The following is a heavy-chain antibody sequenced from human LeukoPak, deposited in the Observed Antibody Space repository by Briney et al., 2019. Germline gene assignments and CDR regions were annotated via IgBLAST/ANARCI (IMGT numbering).Heavy chain of an antibody. V-gene: IGHV1-69*13. J-gene: IGHJ4*02. CDR3: ARDWDSHYYDSSGYSDY. D-gene: IGHD3-22*01. CDR2: IIPIFGTA. Sequence: ASVKVSCKASGGTFSSYAISWVRQAPGQGLEWMGGIIPIFGTANYAQKFQGRVTITADESTSTAYMELSSLRSEDTAVYYCARDWDSHYYDSSGYSDYWGQGTLVTVSS. CDR1: GGTFSSYA.